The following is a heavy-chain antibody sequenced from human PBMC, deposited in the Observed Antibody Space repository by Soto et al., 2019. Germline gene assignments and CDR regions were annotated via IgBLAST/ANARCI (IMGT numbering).Heavy chain of an antibody. CDR1: GFTFSNFA. J-gene: IGHJ6*03. V-gene: IGHV3-23*03. Sequence: GGSLRLSCAASGFTFSNFAMSWVRQAPGKGLEWVSTIHSGGTYYADSVRGRFTISRDNSKNTLYLQMNSLRAEDTAVYYCARDFEDIVVVPAATDYYYYYMDVWGKGTTVTVSS. CDR2: IHSGGT. D-gene: IGHD2-2*01. CDR3: ARDFEDIVVVPAATDYYYYYMDV.